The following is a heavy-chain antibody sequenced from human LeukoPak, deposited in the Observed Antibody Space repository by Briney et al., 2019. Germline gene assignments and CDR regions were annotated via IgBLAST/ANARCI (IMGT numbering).Heavy chain of an antibody. Sequence: PSETLSLTCAVYGGSFSGYYWSWIRQPPGKGLEWIGEINHSGSTNYNPSLKSRVTISVDTSKSQFSLKLSSVTAADTAVYYCARGCLEETTVTTTDDYWGQGTLATVSS. CDR2: INHSGST. J-gene: IGHJ4*02. CDR1: GGSFSGYY. CDR3: ARGCLEETTVTTTDDY. V-gene: IGHV4-34*01. D-gene: IGHD4-17*01.